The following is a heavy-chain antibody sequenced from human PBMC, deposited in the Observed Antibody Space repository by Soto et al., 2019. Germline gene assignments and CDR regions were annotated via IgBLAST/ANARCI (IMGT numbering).Heavy chain of an antibody. CDR2: INPSGST. CDR1: GGSFSGYY. Sequence: QVQLQQWGAGLLKPSETLSLTCAVYGGSFSGYYWSWIRQPPGKGLEWIGEINPSGSTNYNPSLRGRVTISVDTSKHQFSLKLSSVTAADTAVYYCARGIRRRYCSGGSCHGKEYFQHWGQGTLVTVSS. J-gene: IGHJ1*01. CDR3: ARGIRRRYCSGGSCHGKEYFQH. D-gene: IGHD2-15*01. V-gene: IGHV4-34*01.